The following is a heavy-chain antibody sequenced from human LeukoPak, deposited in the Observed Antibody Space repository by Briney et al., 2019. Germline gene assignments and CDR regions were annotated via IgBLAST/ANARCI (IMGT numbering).Heavy chain of an antibody. CDR2: ISGSGGST. D-gene: IGHD3-22*01. Sequence: GGSLRLSCAASGFTFSSYAMSWVRQAPGKGLEWVSAISGSGGSTYYADSVKGRFTISRDNAKNSLYLQMNSLRAEDTALYYCAKDLGARYYYDSSGTPIQHWGQGTLVTVSS. V-gene: IGHV3-23*01. CDR3: AKDLGARYYYDSSGTPIQH. CDR1: GFTFSSYA. J-gene: IGHJ1*01.